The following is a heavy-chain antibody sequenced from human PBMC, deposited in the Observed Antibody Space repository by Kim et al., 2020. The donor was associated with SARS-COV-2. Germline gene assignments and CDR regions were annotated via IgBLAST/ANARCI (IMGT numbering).Heavy chain of an antibody. D-gene: IGHD2-2*02. CDR2: DT. Sequence: DTRSSPSFQGQVTISADKSISTAYLQWSSLKASDTAMYYCARHLYDAFDIWGQGTMVTVSS. V-gene: IGHV5-51*01. J-gene: IGHJ3*02. CDR3: ARHLYDAFDI.